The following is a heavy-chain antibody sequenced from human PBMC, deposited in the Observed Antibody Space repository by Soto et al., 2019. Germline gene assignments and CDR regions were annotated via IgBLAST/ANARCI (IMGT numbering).Heavy chain of an antibody. CDR2: INAGNGNT. D-gene: IGHD3-10*01. CDR3: ARSIRLAGEY. CDR1: GYTFTSYA. Sequence: QVQLVQSGAEVKKPGASVKVSCKASGYTFTSYAMHWVRQAPGQRLEWMGWINAGNGNTKYSQNVQGRVTITSDTSASTAHLKLSSLRSEATAVYYCARSIRLAGEYWGQGSLVTVSS. V-gene: IGHV1-3*01. J-gene: IGHJ4*02.